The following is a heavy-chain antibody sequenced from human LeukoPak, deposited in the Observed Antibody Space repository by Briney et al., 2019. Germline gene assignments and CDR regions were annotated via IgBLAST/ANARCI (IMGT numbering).Heavy chain of an antibody. Sequence: PSETLSLTCSVSGESIISSYFWSWIRQPAGKGLEWIGRIYNTGNTDFNPSLKSRVTISVDTSKNQFSLKLSSVTAADTAVYYCARGQDILTGYSFFDYWGQGTLVTVSS. V-gene: IGHV4-4*07. J-gene: IGHJ4*02. CDR1: GESIISSYF. CDR2: IYNTGNT. D-gene: IGHD3-9*01. CDR3: ARGQDILTGYSFFDY.